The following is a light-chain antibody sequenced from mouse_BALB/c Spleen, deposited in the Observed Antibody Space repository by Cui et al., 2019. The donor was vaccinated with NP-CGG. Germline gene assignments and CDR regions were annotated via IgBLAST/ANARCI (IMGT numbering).Light chain of an antibody. V-gene: IGLV1*01. J-gene: IGLJ1*01. CDR2: GTK. CDR1: TGTVTTSNY. CDR3: ALWYSNHWV. Sequence: QPVVTQESALTTSPGETVTPTCRSSTGTVTTSNYANWVQEKPDHLFTGLIGGTKNRAPGVPARFSGSLIGDKAALTITGAQTEDEAIYFCALWYSNHWVFGGGTKLTVL.